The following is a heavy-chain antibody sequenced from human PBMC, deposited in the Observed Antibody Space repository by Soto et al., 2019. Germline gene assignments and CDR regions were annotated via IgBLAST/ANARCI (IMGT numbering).Heavy chain of an antibody. Sequence: PSETLSLTCAVSGYSISSGYYWGWIRQPPGKGLEWIGSIYHSGSTYYSPSLKSRVTISVDTSKNQFSLKLSSVTAADTAVYYCDRDSDSSVPGYWGQGTLVTVSS. CDR3: DRDSDSSVPGY. CDR1: GYSISSGYY. CDR2: IYHSGST. V-gene: IGHV4-38-2*02. D-gene: IGHD3-22*01. J-gene: IGHJ4*02.